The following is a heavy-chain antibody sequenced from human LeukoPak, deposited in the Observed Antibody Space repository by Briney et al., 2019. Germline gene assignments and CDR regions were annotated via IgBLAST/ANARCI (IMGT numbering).Heavy chain of an antibody. V-gene: IGHV1-18*01. CDR2: ISTYNGNT. J-gene: IGHJ6*03. Sequence: ASVKVSCKASGYTFTSYGISWVRQAPGQGLEWVGWISTYNGNTNYAQKLQGRVTMTTDTSTSTAYMELRSLRSDDTAVYYCARDLHRVVVRGVPHYYYYMDVWGKGTTVTISS. CDR1: GYTFTSYG. D-gene: IGHD3-10*01. CDR3: ARDLHRVVVRGVPHYYYYMDV.